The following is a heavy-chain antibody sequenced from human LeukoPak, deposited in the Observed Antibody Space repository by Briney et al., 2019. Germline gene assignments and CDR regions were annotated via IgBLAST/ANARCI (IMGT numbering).Heavy chain of an antibody. V-gene: IGHV4-59*01. CDR3: ARSRDRYWDAFDV. J-gene: IGHJ3*01. Sequence: SETLSLTCTVSGGSISSYYWSWIRQPPGKGLEWIGYIYYSGSTNYNPSLKSRVTISVDTSKKQFSLKLSSVTAADTAVYYCARSRDRYWDAFDVWGQGTMVTVSS. D-gene: IGHD1-14*01. CDR1: GGSISSYY. CDR2: IYYSGST.